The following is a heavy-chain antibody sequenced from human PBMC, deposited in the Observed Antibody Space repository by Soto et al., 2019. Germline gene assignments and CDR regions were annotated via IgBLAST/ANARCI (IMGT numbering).Heavy chain of an antibody. CDR2: IYGGGRT. CDR1: GFTVNANY. CDR3: ARDYGGYLDY. J-gene: IGHJ4*02. V-gene: IGHV3-53*01. Sequence: SLRLSCAASGFTVNANYMTWVRQAPGKGLEWVSVIYGGGRTYYADSLKGRFTVSRDNSKNTLYLQMNSLRAEDTAVYYCARDYGGYLDYWGQGTLVTVSS. D-gene: IGHD4-17*01.